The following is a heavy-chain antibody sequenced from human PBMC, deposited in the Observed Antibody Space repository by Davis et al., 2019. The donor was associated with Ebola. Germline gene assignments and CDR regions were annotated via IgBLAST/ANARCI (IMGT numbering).Heavy chain of an antibody. CDR2: INPSGGST. CDR3: ARCRERITIFGSARLYGMDV. V-gene: IGHV1-46*01. CDR1: GYTFTSYY. J-gene: IGHJ6*02. Sequence: ASVTVSCKASGYTFTSYYMHWVRQAPGQGLEWMGIINPSGGSTSYAQKFQGRVTMTRDTSTSTVYMELSSLRSEDTAVYYCARCRERITIFGSARLYGMDVWGQGTTVTVSS. D-gene: IGHD3-3*01.